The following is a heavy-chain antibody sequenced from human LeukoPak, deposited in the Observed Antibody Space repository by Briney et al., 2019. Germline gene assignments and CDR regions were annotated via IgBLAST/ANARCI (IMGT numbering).Heavy chain of an antibody. J-gene: IGHJ4*02. CDR2: ISGSGGST. V-gene: IGHV3-23*01. CDR1: GFTFSSFA. CDR3: ATQWLDFDY. Sequence: PGGSLRLSCAASGFTFSSFAMSWVRQAPGKGLEWVSTISGSGGSTYYADSVKGRFTISRDNAKNSLYLQMNSLRAEDTAVYYCATQWLDFDYWGQGTLVTVSS. D-gene: IGHD6-19*01.